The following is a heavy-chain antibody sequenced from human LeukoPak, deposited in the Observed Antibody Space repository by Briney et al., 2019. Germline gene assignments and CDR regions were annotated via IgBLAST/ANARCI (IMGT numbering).Heavy chain of an antibody. Sequence: SETLSLTCAVYGGSFSGYYWSWIRQPPGKGLEWIGEINHSGSTNYNPSLKSRVTISVDTSKNQFSLKLSSVTAADTAVYYCARDCSSTSYHYYYYMDVWGKGTTVTVSS. V-gene: IGHV4-34*01. CDR1: GGSFSGYY. J-gene: IGHJ6*03. D-gene: IGHD2-2*01. CDR2: INHSGST. CDR3: ARDCSSTSYHYYYYMDV.